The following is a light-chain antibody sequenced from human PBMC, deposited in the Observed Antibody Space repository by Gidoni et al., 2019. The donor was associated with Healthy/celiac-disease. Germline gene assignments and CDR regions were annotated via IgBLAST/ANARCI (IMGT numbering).Light chain of an antibody. Sequence: LPITQSPSSLSASVGDRVTIPCRASQSISSYLNWYQQKPGKAPKLLIYAASSLQSGVPSRFSGSGSGTDFTLTISSLQPEDFATYYCQQSYSTPPYTFGQGTKLEIK. CDR2: AAS. CDR1: QSISSY. J-gene: IGKJ2*01. V-gene: IGKV1-39*01. CDR3: QQSYSTPPYT.